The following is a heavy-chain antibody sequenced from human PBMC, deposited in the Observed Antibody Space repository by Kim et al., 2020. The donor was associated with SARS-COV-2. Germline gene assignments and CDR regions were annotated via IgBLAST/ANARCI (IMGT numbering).Heavy chain of an antibody. D-gene: IGHD2-2*01. V-gene: IGHV6-1*01. CDR3: ARDGCNSASCHEGLDY. J-gene: IGHJ4*02. Sequence: SVKSRITVNPDTSKNQFSLHLNSVTPEDTAVYYCARDGCNSASCHEGLDYWGQGTLVTVSS.